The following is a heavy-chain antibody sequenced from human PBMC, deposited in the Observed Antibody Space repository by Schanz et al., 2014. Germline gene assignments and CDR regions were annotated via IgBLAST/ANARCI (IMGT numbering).Heavy chain of an antibody. CDR2: ISYDGNEK. CDR3: AKDQLANYRGSGYNWFDP. J-gene: IGHJ5*02. CDR1: GFIFSTFG. Sequence: VQLVESGGGLVKPGGSLRLSCAASGFIFSTFGMQWVRQAPGKGLEWVAFISYDGNEKHYPDSVKGRFTISRDNSKNTLYLQMNSLRADDTAVYYCAKDQLANYRGSGYNWFDPWGQGTLVTVSS. V-gene: IGHV3-30*02. D-gene: IGHD3-10*01.